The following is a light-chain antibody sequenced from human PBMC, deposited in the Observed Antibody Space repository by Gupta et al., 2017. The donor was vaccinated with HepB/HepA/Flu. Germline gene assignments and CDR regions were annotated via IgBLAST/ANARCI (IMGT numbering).Light chain of an antibody. V-gene: IGLV2-23*02. CDR1: SSDIGSWNV. CDR2: EVT. CDR3: CADADANTWL. Sequence: SALTQPASVSGSPSQSITISCTGTSSDIGSWNVVSWYQQYPGKAPQLLIYEVTKRHSGVANRFSGSKSGNTASLTISGREEEDEADYYYCADADANTWLFGGGTKLTVL. J-gene: IGLJ3*02.